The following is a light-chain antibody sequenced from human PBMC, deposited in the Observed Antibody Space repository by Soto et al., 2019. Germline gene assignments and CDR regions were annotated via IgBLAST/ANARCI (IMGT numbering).Light chain of an antibody. CDR2: DVT. Sequence: QSALTQPRSVSGSPGQSVTISCTGTSSDVGGYNYVSWYQQHPGQAPKLMIYDVTKRPSGVPDRFSGSRSGNTASLTISGLQAEDEADYYCCSYGGNFLYVFGTGTKLTAL. CDR3: CSYGGNFLYV. V-gene: IGLV2-11*01. CDR1: SSDVGGYNY. J-gene: IGLJ1*01.